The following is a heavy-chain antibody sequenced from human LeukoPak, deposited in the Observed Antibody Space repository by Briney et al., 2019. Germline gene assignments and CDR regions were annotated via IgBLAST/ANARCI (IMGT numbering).Heavy chain of an antibody. CDR2: IYYSGST. Sequence: SETLSLTCTVPGGSISSYYWSWIRQPPGKGLEWIGHIYYSGSTNYNPSLKSRVTISVDTSKNQFSLKLSSVTAADTAVYSCARHEGRGSYPYYYGMDVWGQGTTVTVSS. D-gene: IGHD1-26*01. CDR1: GGSISSYY. V-gene: IGHV4-59*08. CDR3: ARHEGRGSYPYYYGMDV. J-gene: IGHJ6*02.